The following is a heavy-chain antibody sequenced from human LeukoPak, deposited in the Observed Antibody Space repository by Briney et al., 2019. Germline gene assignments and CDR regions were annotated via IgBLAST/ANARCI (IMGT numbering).Heavy chain of an antibody. V-gene: IGHV3-73*01. CDR2: IRSKANSYAT. Sequence: GGSLRLSCAASGFTFSGSAMHWVRQASGKGPEWVGRIRSKANSYATAYAASEKGRFTISRDDSKNTAYLQMNSLKTEDTAVYYCTRPSGSYSNTDYWGQGTLVTVSS. J-gene: IGHJ4*02. CDR3: TRPSGSYSNTDY. CDR1: GFTFSGSA. D-gene: IGHD1-26*01.